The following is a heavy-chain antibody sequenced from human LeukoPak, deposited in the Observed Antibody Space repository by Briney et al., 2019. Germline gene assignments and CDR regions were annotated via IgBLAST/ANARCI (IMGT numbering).Heavy chain of an antibody. CDR3: ARGAGYYYDSSGPRFDY. J-gene: IGHJ4*02. CDR1: GYTFTGYC. Sequence: ASVKVSCKASGYTFTGYCMHWVRQAPGQGLEWMGWINPNSGGTNYAQKFQGRVTMTRDTSISTAYMELSRLRSDDTAVYYCARGAGYYYDSSGPRFDYWGQGTLVTVSS. V-gene: IGHV1-2*02. CDR2: INPNSGGT. D-gene: IGHD3-22*01.